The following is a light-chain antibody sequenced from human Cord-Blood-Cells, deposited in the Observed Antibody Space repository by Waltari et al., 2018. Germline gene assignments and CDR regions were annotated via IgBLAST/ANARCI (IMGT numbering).Light chain of an antibody. CDR2: QDS. J-gene: IGLJ2*01. V-gene: IGLV3-1*01. CDR1: NLGVKY. Sequence: SYELTQPPSVSLSPAHPASITCPGDNLGVKYTCWYQQKPGQSLVLVIYQDSKRPSGSPERFSGSNSGNTATLTISGTQAMDEADYYCQAWDSSTVVFGGGTKLTVL. CDR3: QAWDSSTVV.